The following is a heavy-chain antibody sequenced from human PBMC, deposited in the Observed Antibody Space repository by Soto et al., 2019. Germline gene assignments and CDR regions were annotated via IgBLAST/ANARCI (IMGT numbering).Heavy chain of an antibody. CDR2: IYHSGST. CDR1: GGSIRSSHW. V-gene: IGHV4-4*02. D-gene: IGHD3-16*01. Sequence: SETLSLTCTVSGGSIRSSHWWSWVRQPPGKGLERIGEIYHSGSTNLDPSLKSRVTLSVDKSKNQFSLKLTSVTAADTAVYYCARDKATVGGYNLYDPWGQGILVTVSS. CDR3: ARDKATVGGYNLYDP. J-gene: IGHJ5*02.